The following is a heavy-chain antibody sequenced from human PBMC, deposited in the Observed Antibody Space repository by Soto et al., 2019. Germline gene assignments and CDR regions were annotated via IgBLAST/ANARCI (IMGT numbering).Heavy chain of an antibody. V-gene: IGHV3-23*01. CDR3: AKPRRDRRGLGYYYYGMDV. J-gene: IGHJ6*02. Sequence: EVQLLESGGGLVHPGGSLRLSCAASGFTFSNYDMNWVRQAPGKGLEWVSGISGSGGSIYYADSVKGRFTISRDKSKNTVYLQMNSLRAEDTATYSCAKPRRDRRGLGYYYYGMDVWGQGTTVTVSS. CDR1: GFTFSNYD. CDR2: ISGSGGSI. D-gene: IGHD3-22*01.